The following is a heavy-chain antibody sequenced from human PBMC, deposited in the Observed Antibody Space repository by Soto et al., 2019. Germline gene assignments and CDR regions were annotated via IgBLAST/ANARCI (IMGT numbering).Heavy chain of an antibody. V-gene: IGHV3-30-3*01. D-gene: IGHD4-17*01. J-gene: IGHJ4*02. CDR2: ISHDGSNK. CDR1: GFSFSSYA. Sequence: QVQLMESGGGVVQPGRSLRLSCAASGFSFSSYAMNWVRQAPGKGLEWVAVISHDGSNKYYRDSVKGRFTISRDNSKNPLHLQMDSLRTEDTAVYYCARDDYGDFTFDDWGQGTLVTVSS. CDR3: ARDDYGDFTFDD.